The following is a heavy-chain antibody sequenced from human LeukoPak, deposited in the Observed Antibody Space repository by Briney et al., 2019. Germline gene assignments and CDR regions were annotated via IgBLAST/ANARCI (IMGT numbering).Heavy chain of an antibody. D-gene: IGHD3-22*01. J-gene: IGHJ4*02. Sequence: SETLSLTCTVSGGSISSGGYYWSWIHQHPGKGLEWIGYIYYSGSTYYNPSLKSRVTISVDTSKNQFSLKLSSVTAADTAVYYCARYRGNPYYYDSSGYYSDYWGQGTLVTVSS. CDR2: IYYSGST. CDR3: ARYRGNPYYYDSSGYYSDY. V-gene: IGHV4-31*03. CDR1: GGSISSGGYY.